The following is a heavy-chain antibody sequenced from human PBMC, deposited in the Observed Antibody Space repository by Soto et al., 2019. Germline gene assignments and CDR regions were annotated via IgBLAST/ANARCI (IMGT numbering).Heavy chain of an antibody. CDR1: GASVSNGY. J-gene: IGHJ5*02. Sequence: QMQLQASGPGLVKPSETLSLTCNVSGASVSNGYWSWIRQPPGKGLEWIGFMYFGGSFNYNPSLTSRATIXGXTPXNQCSMKLTSVTASDTAVYYCARSYYDSTGFAVDPWGQGTLVTVSS. CDR2: MYFGGSF. D-gene: IGHD3-22*01. CDR3: ARSYYDSTGFAVDP. V-gene: IGHV4-59*02.